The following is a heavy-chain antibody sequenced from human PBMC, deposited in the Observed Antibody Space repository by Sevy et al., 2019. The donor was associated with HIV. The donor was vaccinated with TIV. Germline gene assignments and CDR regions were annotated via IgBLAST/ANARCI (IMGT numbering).Heavy chain of an antibody. CDR1: GGSISSSSYY. J-gene: IGHJ4*02. Sequence: SESLSLTCTVSGGSISSSSYYWGWLRQPQGQGLEWIGSIYYSGSTYDNPSLRSRVTTSVDTSKNEFPLKLSSVTAADAAVYYCAGHLGYCSSTSCQFDYWGQGTLVTVSS. CDR2: IYYSGST. D-gene: IGHD2-2*01. CDR3: AGHLGYCSSTSCQFDY. V-gene: IGHV4-39*01.